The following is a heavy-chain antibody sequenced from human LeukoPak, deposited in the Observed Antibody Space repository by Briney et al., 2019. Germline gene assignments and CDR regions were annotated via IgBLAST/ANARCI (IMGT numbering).Heavy chain of an antibody. CDR2: INHSGST. Sequence: SSETLSLTCAVYGGSFSGYYWSWIRQPPGKGLEWIGEINHSGSTNYNPSLKSRVTISVDTSKNQFSLKLSSVTAADTAVYYCARRDTMVRGVIRGRPLGYWGQGTLVTVSS. J-gene: IGHJ4*02. CDR1: GGSFSGYY. D-gene: IGHD3-10*01. V-gene: IGHV4-34*01. CDR3: ARRDTMVRGVIRGRPLGY.